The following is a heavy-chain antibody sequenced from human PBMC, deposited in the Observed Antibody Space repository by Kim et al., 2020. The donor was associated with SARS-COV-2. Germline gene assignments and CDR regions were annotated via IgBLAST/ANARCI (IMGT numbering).Heavy chain of an antibody. CDR3: ARAPLWAGTTLFYYYGMDV. D-gene: IGHD1-1*01. J-gene: IGHJ6*02. V-gene: IGHV1-8*01. Sequence: ASVKVSCKASGYTFTSYDINWVRQATGQGLEWMGWMNPNSGNTGYAQKFQGRVTMTRNTSISTAYMELSSLRSEDTAVYYCARAPLWAGTTLFYYYGMDVWGQGTTVTVSS. CDR2: MNPNSGNT. CDR1: GYTFTSYD.